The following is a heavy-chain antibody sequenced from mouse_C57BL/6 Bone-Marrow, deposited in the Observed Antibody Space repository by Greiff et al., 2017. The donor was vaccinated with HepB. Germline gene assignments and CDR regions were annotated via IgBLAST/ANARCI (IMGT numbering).Heavy chain of an antibody. CDR1: GFTFSDYY. Sequence: DVMLVESGGGLVQPGGSLKLSCAASGFTFSDYYMYWVRQTPEKRLEWVAYISNGGGSTYYPDTVKGRFTISRDNAKNTLYLQMSRLKSEDTAMYYCARSLSYAMDYWGQGTSVTVSS. CDR3: ARSLSYAMDY. CDR2: ISNGGGST. V-gene: IGHV5-12*01. D-gene: IGHD6-2*01. J-gene: IGHJ4*01.